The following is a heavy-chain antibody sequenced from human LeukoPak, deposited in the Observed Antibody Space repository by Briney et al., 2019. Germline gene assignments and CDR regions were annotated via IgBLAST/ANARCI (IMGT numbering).Heavy chain of an antibody. CDR2: IYSGGST. J-gene: IGHJ4*02. CDR1: GFTVSSNY. V-gene: IGHV3-53*01. CDR3: ARGPMTTVTTLDY. D-gene: IGHD4-17*01. Sequence: GGSLRLSCAASGFTVSSNYMSWVRQAPGKGLEWVSVIYSGGSTYYADSVKGRFTISRDNSKNTLYLQMNSLRAEDTAVYYCARGPMTTVTTLDYWGQGTLVTVSS.